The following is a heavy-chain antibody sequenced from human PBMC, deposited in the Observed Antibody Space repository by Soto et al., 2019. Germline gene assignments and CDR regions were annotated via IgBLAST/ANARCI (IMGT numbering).Heavy chain of an antibody. V-gene: IGHV1-2*02. Sequence: ASVKVSCKASGYTFTGYYMHWVRQAPGQGLEWMGWINPNSGGTNYAQKFQGRVTMTRDTSISTAYMELSRLRSDDTAVYYCATRANSSSWLGIFGPWGQGTLVTVSS. J-gene: IGHJ5*02. CDR3: ATRANSSSWLGIFGP. CDR2: INPNSGGT. D-gene: IGHD6-13*01. CDR1: GYTFTGYY.